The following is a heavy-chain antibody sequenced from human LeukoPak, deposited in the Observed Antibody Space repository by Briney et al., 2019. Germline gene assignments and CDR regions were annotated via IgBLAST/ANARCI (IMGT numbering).Heavy chain of an antibody. D-gene: IGHD5-18*01. V-gene: IGHV4-59*01. CDR1: GGSISSYY. J-gene: IGHJ4*02. CDR3: ARVSDTAMVLGFDY. CDR2: IYYSGST. Sequence: PSETLPLTCTVSGGSISSYYWSWIRQPPGKGLEWIGYIYYSGSTNYNPSLKSRVTISVGTSKNQFSLKLSSVTAADTAVYYCARVSDTAMVLGFDYWGQGTLVTVSS.